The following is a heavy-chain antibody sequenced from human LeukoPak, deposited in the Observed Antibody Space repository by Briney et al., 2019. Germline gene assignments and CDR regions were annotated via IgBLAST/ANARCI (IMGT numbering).Heavy chain of an antibody. Sequence: PGGSLRLSCAASGFTFSSYSMNWVRQAPGKGLEWVSYISSSSSTIYYADSVKGRFTISRDNAKNSLYLQMNSLRDEDTAVYYCARDLRRDFWSSYPSPRFWGQGTLVTVSS. V-gene: IGHV3-48*02. CDR1: GFTFSSYS. D-gene: IGHD3-3*01. CDR3: ARDLRRDFWSSYPSPRF. J-gene: IGHJ4*02. CDR2: ISSSSSTI.